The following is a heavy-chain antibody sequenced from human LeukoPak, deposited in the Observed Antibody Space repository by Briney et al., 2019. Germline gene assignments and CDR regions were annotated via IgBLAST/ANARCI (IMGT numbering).Heavy chain of an antibody. CDR2: TYYRSKWYN. V-gene: IGHV6-1*01. Sequence: SQTLSLTCAISGDSVSSNSAAWNWIRQSPSRGLEWLGRTYYRSKWYNDYAVSVKSRITINPDTSKNQFSLQLNSVTPEDTAVYYCAGDRGRDYYGSGSNGMDVWGQGTTVTVSS. D-gene: IGHD3-10*01. CDR1: GDSVSSNSAA. CDR3: AGDRGRDYYGSGSNGMDV. J-gene: IGHJ6*02.